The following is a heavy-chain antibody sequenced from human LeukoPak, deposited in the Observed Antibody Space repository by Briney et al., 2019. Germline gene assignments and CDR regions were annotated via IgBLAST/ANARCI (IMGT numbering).Heavy chain of an antibody. J-gene: IGHJ6*03. CDR3: ARDDPRSAVAAPADYYHYMDV. D-gene: IGHD6-19*01. V-gene: IGHV3-21*01. Sequence: GGSLRLSCAASGFTFSSYSMNWVRQAPGKGLEWVSSISSSSSYIYYADSVKGRFTISRDNAKNSLYLQMNSLRAEDTAVYYCARDDPRSAVAAPADYYHYMDVWGKGTTVTVSS. CDR1: GFTFSSYS. CDR2: ISSSSSYI.